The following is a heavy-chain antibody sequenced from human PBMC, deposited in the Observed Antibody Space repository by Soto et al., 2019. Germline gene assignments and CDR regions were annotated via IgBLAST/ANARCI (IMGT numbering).Heavy chain of an antibody. V-gene: IGHV3-30*18. Sequence: QVQLVESGGGVVQPGRSLRLSCAASGFTFSSYGMHWVRQAPGKGLEWVAVISYDGSNKYYADSVKGRFTISRDNSKNTLYLQKNSLRAEDTAVYYCAKDSVDYGDYPNLLFDYWGQGTLVTVSS. D-gene: IGHD4-17*01. J-gene: IGHJ4*02. CDR1: GFTFSSYG. CDR2: ISYDGSNK. CDR3: AKDSVDYGDYPNLLFDY.